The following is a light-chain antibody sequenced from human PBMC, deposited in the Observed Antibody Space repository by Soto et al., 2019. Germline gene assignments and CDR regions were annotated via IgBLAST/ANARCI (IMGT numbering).Light chain of an antibody. CDR1: QTISVY. CDR3: QQLNSYPLT. J-gene: IGKJ1*01. CDR2: AAS. Sequence: DIQMTQSPSAMSASVGDRVIITCRASQTISVYLNWYQQIAGKAPKLLIYAASTLQSGVPSRFSGSGSGTDFTLTISSLQPEDFATYYCQQLNSYPLTFGQGTKVDIK. V-gene: IGKV1-9*01.